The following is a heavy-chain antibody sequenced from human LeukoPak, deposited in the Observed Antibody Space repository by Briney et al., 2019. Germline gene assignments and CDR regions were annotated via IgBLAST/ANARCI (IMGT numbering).Heavy chain of an antibody. CDR3: ARASKYYFDY. Sequence: PSETLSLTCAVYGGSFSGYYWSWIRQPPGKGLEWIGYIYYSGSTNYNPSLKSRVTISVDTSKNQFSLKLSSVTAADTAVYYCARASKYYFDYWGQGTLVTVSS. CDR2: IYYSGST. CDR1: GGSFSGYY. D-gene: IGHD6-6*01. V-gene: IGHV4-59*01. J-gene: IGHJ4*02.